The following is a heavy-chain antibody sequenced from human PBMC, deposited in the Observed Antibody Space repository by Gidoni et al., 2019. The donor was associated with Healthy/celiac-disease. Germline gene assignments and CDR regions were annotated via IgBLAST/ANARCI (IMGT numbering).Heavy chain of an antibody. Sequence: EVQLVESGGGVVQPGGSLRLSCAAAGFPFSSYSMNWVRQAPGKGLEWVSYISSSSSTIYYAYSAKCRFTIFRVNAKNSLYTKMISLRDEDTAVYYCARRDTAMADFDYWGQGTLVTVSS. J-gene: IGHJ4*02. V-gene: IGHV3-48*02. CDR3: ARRDTAMADFDY. CDR1: GFPFSSYS. CDR2: ISSSSSTI. D-gene: IGHD5-18*01.